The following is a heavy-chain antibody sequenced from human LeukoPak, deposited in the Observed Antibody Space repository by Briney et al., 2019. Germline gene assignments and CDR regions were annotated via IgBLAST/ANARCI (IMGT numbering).Heavy chain of an antibody. CDR2: ISDRGSRT. CDR3: AKRGVVIRVILVGFHKQAYYFDS. J-gene: IGHJ4*02. Sequence: GGSLRLSCAASGFTFSSYGMHWVRQAPGKGLEWVAGISDRGSRTNYADSVKGRFTISTDHPKNTLYLQMNSLRAEDTAVYFCAKRGVVIRVILVGFHKQAYYFDSWGQGALVTVSS. CDR1: GFTFSSYG. D-gene: IGHD3-22*01. V-gene: IGHV3-NL1*01.